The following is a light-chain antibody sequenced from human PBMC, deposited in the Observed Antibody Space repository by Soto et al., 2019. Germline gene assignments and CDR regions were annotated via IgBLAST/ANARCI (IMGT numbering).Light chain of an antibody. CDR2: DAS. V-gene: IGKV3-11*01. J-gene: IGKJ5*01. CDR1: QSVSSY. CDR3: QQRSTWPIT. Sequence: EIVLTQSPATLSLSPGERSTLSCRASQSVSSYLAWYQQKPGQAPRLLIHDASDRATGIPARFSGSWSGTDFTLTISSLEPEDVAVYYCQQRSTWPITCGQGTRLEIK.